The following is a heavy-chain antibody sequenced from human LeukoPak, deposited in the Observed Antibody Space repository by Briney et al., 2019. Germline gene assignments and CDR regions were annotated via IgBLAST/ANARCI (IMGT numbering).Heavy chain of an antibody. J-gene: IGHJ4*02. Sequence: RGALRLSFVPSVNSCIHWVRQALGPELVWVLHINSDGSWTRYADCVKGRFTISKENAKNTVYLQMNSLRAEDTAVYYCVSCYETYWGRGNLVTVSS. D-gene: IGHD2-2*01. CDR3: VSCYETY. CDR2: INSDGSWT. V-gene: IGHV3-74*01. CDR1: VNSC.